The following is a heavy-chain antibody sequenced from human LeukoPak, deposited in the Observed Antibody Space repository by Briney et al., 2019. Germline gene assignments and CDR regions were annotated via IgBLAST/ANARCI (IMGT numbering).Heavy chain of an antibody. CDR1: GFTFSSYW. Sequence: GGSLRLSCAASGFTFSSYWMHWVRQTPGRGLVWVSRISTDGSSTSYADSVKGRFTISSDNAKNTLYLQMNSLRAEDTAVYYCARRYFDYGSREPWSPSPQ. CDR2: ISTDGSST. V-gene: IGHV3-74*01. J-gene: IGHJ4*02. CDR3: ARRYFD.